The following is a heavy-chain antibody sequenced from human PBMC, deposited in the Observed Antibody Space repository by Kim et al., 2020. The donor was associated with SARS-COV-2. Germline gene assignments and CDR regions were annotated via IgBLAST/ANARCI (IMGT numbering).Heavy chain of an antibody. Sequence: GGSLRLSCAASGFTFSAYGMHWVRQAPGKGLERVAVIWYDGSNEKYTDSVKGRFTISRDNKKNILYLQMNSLRADDTAVYYCASYDGSGSSYYWGQGTLVTVSS. CDR2: IWYDGSNE. V-gene: IGHV3-33*01. J-gene: IGHJ4*02. CDR1: GFTFSAYG. D-gene: IGHD3-10*01. CDR3: ASYDGSGSSYY.